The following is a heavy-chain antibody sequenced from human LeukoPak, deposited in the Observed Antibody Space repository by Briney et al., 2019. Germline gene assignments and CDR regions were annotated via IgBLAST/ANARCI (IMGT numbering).Heavy chain of an antibody. D-gene: IGHD3-10*01. Sequence: SEALSLTCTVSGGSISSSSYYWGWIRQPPGKGLEWLGSIYYSGNTYYTPSLQSRVTISVDTSKNQFSLKLSSVTAADTAVYYCARTMVRGVRAPIDYWGQGTLVTVSS. CDR1: GGSISSSSYY. CDR3: ARTMVRGVRAPIDY. V-gene: IGHV4-39*07. J-gene: IGHJ4*02. CDR2: IYYSGNT.